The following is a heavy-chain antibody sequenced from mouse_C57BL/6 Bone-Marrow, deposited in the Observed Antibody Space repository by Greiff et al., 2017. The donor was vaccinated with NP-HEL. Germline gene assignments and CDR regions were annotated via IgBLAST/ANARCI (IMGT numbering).Heavy chain of an antibody. Sequence: QVQLQQPGAELVKPGASVKLSCKASGYTFTSYWMHWVKQRPGQGLEWIGMIHPNSGSTNYNEKFKSKATLTVDKSSSTAYMQLSSLTSGVSAVYYCARFCNYFSIYLMDYWGQGTSVTVSS. J-gene: IGHJ4*01. V-gene: IGHV1-64*01. CDR2: IHPNSGST. D-gene: IGHD2-1*01. CDR1: GYTFTSYW. CDR3: ARFCNYFSIYLMDY.